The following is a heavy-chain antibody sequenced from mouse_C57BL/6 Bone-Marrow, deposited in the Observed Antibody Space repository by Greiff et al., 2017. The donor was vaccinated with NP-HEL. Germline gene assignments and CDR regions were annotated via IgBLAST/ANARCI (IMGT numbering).Heavy chain of an antibody. J-gene: IGHJ1*03. D-gene: IGHD1-1*01. CDR3: TLFTTVVARYFDV. Sequence: DVKLVESGAELVRPGASVKLSCTASGFNIKDYYMHWVKQRPEQGLEWIGRIDPEDGDTEYAPKFQGKATMTADTSSNTAYLQLSSLTSEDTAVYYCTLFTTVVARYFDVWGTGTTVTVSS. CDR1: GFNIKDYY. CDR2: IDPEDGDT. V-gene: IGHV14-1*01.